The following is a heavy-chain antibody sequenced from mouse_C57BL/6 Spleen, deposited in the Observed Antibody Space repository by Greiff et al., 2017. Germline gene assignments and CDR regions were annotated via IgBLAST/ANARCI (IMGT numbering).Heavy chain of an antibody. CDR2: IDPANGNT. V-gene: IGHV14-3*01. D-gene: IGHD5-5*01. Sequence: VQLQQSVAELVRPGASVKLSCTASGFNIKNTYMRWVKQRPEQGLEWIGRIDPANGNTKYAPKFQGKATITADTSSNTAYLQLSSLTSEDTAIYYCAREDGLPPFAYWGQGTLVTVSA. CDR1: GFNIKNTY. J-gene: IGHJ3*01. CDR3: AREDGLPPFAY.